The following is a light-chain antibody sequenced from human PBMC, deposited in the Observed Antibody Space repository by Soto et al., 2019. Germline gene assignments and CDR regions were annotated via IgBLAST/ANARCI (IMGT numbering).Light chain of an antibody. Sequence: DIQMTQSPSSLSASVGDRVTITCRASQDIRNDLGCCQLKPVKAPKLLIYGASNLLSGVTSRFSGSGFGTEFTLTISSLQPEDFATYYCLQYNSYPRTFGPGTKVEIK. CDR2: GAS. CDR3: LQYNSYPRT. J-gene: IGKJ1*01. V-gene: IGKV1-17*01. CDR1: QDIRND.